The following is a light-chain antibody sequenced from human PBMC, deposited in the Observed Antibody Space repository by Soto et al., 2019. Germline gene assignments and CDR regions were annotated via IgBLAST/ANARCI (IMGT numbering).Light chain of an antibody. CDR2: EVS. J-gene: IGLJ1*01. CDR3: SSFTSSSPLGYV. CDR1: SSDVGGYNY. Sequence: QSALTQPASVSGSPGQSITISCTGTSSDVGGYNYVSWYQQHPGKAPKIMIYEVSNRPSGVSNRFSGSKSGNTASLTISGLQAEEEADYYCSSFTSSSPLGYVLGTGTKVT. V-gene: IGLV2-14*01.